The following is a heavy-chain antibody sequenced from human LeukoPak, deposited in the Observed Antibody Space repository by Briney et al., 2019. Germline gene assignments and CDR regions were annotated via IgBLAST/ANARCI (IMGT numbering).Heavy chain of an antibody. CDR1: GFTFSSYG. V-gene: IGHV3-23*01. Sequence: GGSLRLSCAASGFTFSSYGMSWVRQAPGKGLDWVSYISTSGSTIYYADSVKGRFTISRDNSKNTLYLQMNSLRAEDTAVYYCAKGNYSSWYYWGQGTLVTVSS. CDR2: ISTSGSTI. CDR3: AKGNYSSWYY. J-gene: IGHJ4*02. D-gene: IGHD6-13*01.